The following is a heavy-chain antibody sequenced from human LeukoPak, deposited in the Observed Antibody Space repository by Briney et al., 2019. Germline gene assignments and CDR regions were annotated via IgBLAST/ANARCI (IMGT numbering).Heavy chain of an antibody. V-gene: IGHV1-24*01. CDR1: GYTLTELS. D-gene: IGHD4/OR15-4a*01. CDR3: ATPSYDYPGVWFDP. Sequence: ASVKVSCKLSGYTLTELSMHWARQAPGKGLEWMGGFDPEHNETIYTQKFQGRVTMTEDTSTDTAYMELSSLRSEDTAMYYCATPSYDYPGVWFDPWGQGTLVTVSS. CDR2: FDPEHNET. J-gene: IGHJ5*02.